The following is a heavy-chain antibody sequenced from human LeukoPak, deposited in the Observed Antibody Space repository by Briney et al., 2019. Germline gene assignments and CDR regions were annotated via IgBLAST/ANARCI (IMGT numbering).Heavy chain of an antibody. CDR3: ARDRGDGYNYFDY. CDR2: IIPISGTA. V-gene: IGHV1-69*05. J-gene: IGHJ4*02. Sequence: SVKVSCKASGGTFSSYAISWVRQAPGQGLEWMGGIIPISGTANYAQKFQGRVTITTDESTSTAYMELSSLRSEDTAVYYCARDRGDGYNYFDYWGQGTLVTVSS. D-gene: IGHD5-24*01. CDR1: GGTFSSYA.